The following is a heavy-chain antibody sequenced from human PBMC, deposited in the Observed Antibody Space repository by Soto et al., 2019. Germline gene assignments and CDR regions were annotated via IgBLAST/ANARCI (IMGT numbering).Heavy chain of an antibody. V-gene: IGHV4-39*01. CDR3: ARRPYSSGGRHFDY. Sequence: SETLSLTCTVSGGFISSSSSYWGWISQPPGKGLEWIGDIYYSGSTNYNPSLKSRVTISVDTSKNQFSLKLSSVTAADTAVYYCARRPYSSGGRHFDYWGQGTLVTVSS. J-gene: IGHJ4*01. D-gene: IGHD6-19*01. CDR1: GGFISSSSSY. CDR2: IYYSGST.